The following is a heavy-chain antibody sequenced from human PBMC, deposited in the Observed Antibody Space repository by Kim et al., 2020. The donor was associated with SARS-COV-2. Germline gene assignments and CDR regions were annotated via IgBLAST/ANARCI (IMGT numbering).Heavy chain of an antibody. J-gene: IGHJ4*02. CDR2: ISYDGSNK. V-gene: IGHV3-30-3*01. CDR1: GFTFSSYA. D-gene: IGHD5-12*01. Sequence: GGSLRLSCAASGFTFSSYAMHWVRQAPGKGLEWVAVISYDGSNKYYADSVKGRFTISRDNSKNTLYLQMNSLRAEDTAVYYCARDLTRLAFDYWGQGTLVTVSS. CDR3: ARDLTRLAFDY.